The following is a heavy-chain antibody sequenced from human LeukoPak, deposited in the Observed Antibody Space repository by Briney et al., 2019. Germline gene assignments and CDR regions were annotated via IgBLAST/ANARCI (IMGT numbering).Heavy chain of an antibody. CDR2: IRGRAGST. CDR1: GFTFSSYG. J-gene: IGHJ6*03. CDR3: AQDYTAMLNYYTDV. D-gene: IGHD5-18*01. Sequence: QAGGSLRLSCAVSGFTFSSYGMSWVRQAPGKGLESILSIRGRAGSTDYADCGNGRFTIPRDNSKNTLYLKVNRLRLEDTALLYCAQDYTAMLNYYTDVWGKGTTVTASS. V-gene: IGHV3-23*01.